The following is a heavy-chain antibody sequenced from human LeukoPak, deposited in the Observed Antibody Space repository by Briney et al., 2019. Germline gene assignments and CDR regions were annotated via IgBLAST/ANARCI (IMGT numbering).Heavy chain of an antibody. J-gene: IGHJ4*02. CDR3: ARPVDTAMDYYFDY. CDR1: GGSISSSSYY. V-gene: IGHV4-39*01. CDR2: IYYSGST. Sequence: SETLSLTCTVSGGSISSSSYYWGWIRQPPGKGLEWIGSIYYSGSTYYNPSLKSRVTISVDTSKNQFSLKLSSVTAADTAVYYCARPVDTAMDYYFDYWGQGSLVTVSS. D-gene: IGHD5-18*01.